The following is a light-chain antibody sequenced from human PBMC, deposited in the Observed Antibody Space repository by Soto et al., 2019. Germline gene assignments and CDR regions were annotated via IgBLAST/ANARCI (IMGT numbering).Light chain of an antibody. CDR2: DSS. CDR3: QQRSNWPTRVT. J-gene: IGKJ4*01. V-gene: IGKV3-11*01. Sequence: EIVLTQSPATLSLSPGERATLSCRASQSVSSYLAWYQQKPGQAPRLLIYDSSNRATGIPARFSGSGSGTDFPLTISSLEPEDFAVYYCQQRSNWPTRVTFGGATKVEIK. CDR1: QSVSSY.